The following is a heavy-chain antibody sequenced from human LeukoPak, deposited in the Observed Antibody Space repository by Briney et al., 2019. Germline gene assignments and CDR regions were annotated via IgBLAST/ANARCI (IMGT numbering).Heavy chain of an antibody. CDR1: GYTFNGYY. D-gene: IGHD4-17*01. V-gene: IGHV1-2*02. CDR2: INPNSGGT. CDR3: ARGTTLTTLPYYYYFIDV. J-gene: IGHJ6*03. Sequence: ASVKVSCKSSGYTFNGYYMHWVRQAPGQGLEWMGWINPNSGGTNYAQKFQGRVTMTRDTSISTAYMELSRLRSDDTAVYYCARGTTLTTLPYYYYFIDVWGKGTTVTISS.